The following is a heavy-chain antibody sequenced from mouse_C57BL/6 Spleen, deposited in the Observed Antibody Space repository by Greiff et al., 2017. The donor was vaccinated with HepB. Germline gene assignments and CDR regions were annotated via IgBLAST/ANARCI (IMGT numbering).Heavy chain of an antibody. J-gene: IGHJ4*01. D-gene: IGHD2-4*01. CDR1: GFPFSDYG. CDR3: ARQRYDYDNYYAMDY. CDR2: ISSGSSTI. V-gene: IGHV5-17*01. Sequence: EVHLVGSGGGLGKPGGSLKLSCAASGFPFSDYGMHWVRQAPEKGLEWVAYISSGSSTIYYADTVKGRFPITRDNAKNTLFLQMTSLRSEDTAMYYCARQRYDYDNYYAMDYWGQGTSVTVSS.